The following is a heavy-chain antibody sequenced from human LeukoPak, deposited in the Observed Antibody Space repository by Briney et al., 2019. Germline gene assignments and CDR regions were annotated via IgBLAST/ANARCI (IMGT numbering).Heavy chain of an antibody. CDR1: GYTFTSCG. CDR3: ARVAGIAAAEGWFDP. CDR2: ISAYNGNT. D-gene: IGHD6-13*01. Sequence: ASVKVSCKASGYTFTSCGISWVRQAPGQGLEWMGWISAYNGNTNYAQKLQGRVTMTTDTSTSTAYMELRSLRSDDTAVYYCARVAGIAAAEGWFDPWGQGTLVTVSS. V-gene: IGHV1-18*01. J-gene: IGHJ5*02.